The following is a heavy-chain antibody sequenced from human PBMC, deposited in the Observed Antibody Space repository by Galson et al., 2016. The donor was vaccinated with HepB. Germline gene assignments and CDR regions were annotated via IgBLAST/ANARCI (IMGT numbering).Heavy chain of an antibody. D-gene: IGHD1-1*01. V-gene: IGHV3-30*03. CDR2: ISYDGSSK. CDR1: GFTFRTCG. CDR3: ARDPNWYDKAYFDY. Sequence: SLRLSCAASGFTFRTCGMHWVRQAPGKGLEWVASISYDGSSKYYVDSVKGRFTISRDNSENTLILQVNSLRGEDTAVYYCARDPNWYDKAYFDYWGQGTLVTVSS. J-gene: IGHJ4*02.